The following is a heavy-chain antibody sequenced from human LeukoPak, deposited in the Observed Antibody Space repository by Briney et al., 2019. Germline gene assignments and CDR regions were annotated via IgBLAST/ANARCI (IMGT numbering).Heavy chain of an antibody. CDR1: GYPFSHYG. D-gene: IGHD3-10*01. V-gene: IGHV1-18*01. CDR3: VTTMVRGKNSYYYYMDV. CDR2: INVYTGNT. J-gene: IGHJ6*03. Sequence: ASVKVSCKASGYPFSHYGISWVRQAPGQGLEWMGWINVYTGNTNYAQKVQGRVTMTTDTSTSTVYMELRSLKSDDTAVYYCVTTMVRGKNSYYYYMDVWGKGTTVTISS.